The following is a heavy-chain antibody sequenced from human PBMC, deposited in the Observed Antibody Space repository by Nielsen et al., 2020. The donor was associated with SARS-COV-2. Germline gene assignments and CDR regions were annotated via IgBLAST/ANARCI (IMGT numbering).Heavy chain of an antibody. D-gene: IGHD7-27*01. CDR1: GFTFSSYG. J-gene: IGHJ4*02. V-gene: IGHV3-30-3*01. CDR3: ARGNGWGSYFDY. Sequence: GSLRLSCAASGFTFSSYGMHWVRQAPGKGPEWVAVLSYDGSEKYYADSVKGRFTISRDNSKNTLYLQINSLRAEDTAVYYCARGNGWGSYFDYWGQGTLVTVSS. CDR2: LSYDGSEK.